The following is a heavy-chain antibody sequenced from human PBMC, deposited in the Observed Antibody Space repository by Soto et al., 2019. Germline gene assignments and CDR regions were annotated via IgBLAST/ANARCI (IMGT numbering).Heavy chain of an antibody. CDR3: ATRITVFGLLIPPFDP. Sequence: SETLSLTCAVYGGSVNGYYWNWIRQPPGKGLEWIGEISHTGGTHYNPSLKSRVTMSVDTSKNQFSLRLSSVTAADTAIYYCATRITVFGLLIPPFDPWGQGTQVTVSS. CDR1: GGSVNGYY. J-gene: IGHJ5*02. V-gene: IGHV4-34*01. D-gene: IGHD3-3*01. CDR2: ISHTGGT.